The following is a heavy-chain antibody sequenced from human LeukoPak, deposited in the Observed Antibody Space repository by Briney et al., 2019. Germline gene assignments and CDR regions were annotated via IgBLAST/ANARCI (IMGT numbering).Heavy chain of an antibody. CDR2: IIPILGIA. CDR3: ARTLYSSGWYGLDY. J-gene: IGHJ4*02. D-gene: IGHD6-19*01. Sequence: SVKVSCKASGGTFSSYAISWVRQAPGQGLEWMGWIIPILGIANYAQKFQGRVTITADKSTSTAYMELSSLRSEDTAVYYCARTLYSSGWYGLDYWGQGTLVTVSS. CDR1: GGTFSSYA. V-gene: IGHV1-69*04.